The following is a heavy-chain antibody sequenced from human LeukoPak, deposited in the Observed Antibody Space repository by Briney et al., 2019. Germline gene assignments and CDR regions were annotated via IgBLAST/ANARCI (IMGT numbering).Heavy chain of an antibody. Sequence: GASVKVSCKASGYTFTGYYMHWVRQAPGQGLEWMGWINPNSGGTNYALKLQGRVTMTRDTSISTAYMELSRLRSDDTAVYYCARFSSGWSFDYWGQGTLVTVSS. D-gene: IGHD6-19*01. J-gene: IGHJ4*02. V-gene: IGHV1-2*02. CDR2: INPNSGGT. CDR1: GYTFTGYY. CDR3: ARFSSGWSFDY.